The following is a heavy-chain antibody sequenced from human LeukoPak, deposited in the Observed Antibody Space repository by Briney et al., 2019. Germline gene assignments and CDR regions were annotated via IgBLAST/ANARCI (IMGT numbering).Heavy chain of an antibody. Sequence: ASVKVSCKASGYTFTSYAMHWVRQAPGQRLEWMGWINAGNGNTKYSQKFQGRVTVTRDTSASTAYMELSSLRSEDTAVYYCATSYSSGYFDYWGQGTLVTVSS. CDR2: INAGNGNT. CDR3: ATSYSSGYFDY. D-gene: IGHD3-22*01. CDR1: GYTFTSYA. J-gene: IGHJ4*02. V-gene: IGHV1-3*01.